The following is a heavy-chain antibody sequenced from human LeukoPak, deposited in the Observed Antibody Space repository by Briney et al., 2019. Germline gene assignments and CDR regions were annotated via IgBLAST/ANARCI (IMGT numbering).Heavy chain of an antibody. CDR2: ISSGSSTI. D-gene: IGHD3-9*01. V-gene: IGHV3-48*04. J-gene: IGHJ6*02. Sequence: GGSLRLSCAASGFTFSSYSMKWVRQAPGKGLDWLSYISSGSSTIYYADSVKGRFTISRDITKKTLYLEMNSLRAEDTAVYFCARVAHFDRGMDVWGQGTTVTVSS. CDR3: ARVAHFDRGMDV. CDR1: GFTFSSYS.